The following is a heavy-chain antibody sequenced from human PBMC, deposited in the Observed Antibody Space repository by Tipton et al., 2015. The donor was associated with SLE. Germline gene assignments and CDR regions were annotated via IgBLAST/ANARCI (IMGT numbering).Heavy chain of an antibody. D-gene: IGHD6-19*01. CDR1: GYPFTSYT. CDR3: AIAVAGTLFFEF. CDR2: ISAYNGNT. Sequence: QSGAEVKKPGASVKVSCKASGYPFTSYTITWVRQAPGQGLEWMGWISAYNGNTDYAQKLQGRVTMTTDTSTSTAYMELRSLRSEDTAVYYCAIAVAGTLFFEFWGQGALVTVSS. V-gene: IGHV1-18*01. J-gene: IGHJ4*02.